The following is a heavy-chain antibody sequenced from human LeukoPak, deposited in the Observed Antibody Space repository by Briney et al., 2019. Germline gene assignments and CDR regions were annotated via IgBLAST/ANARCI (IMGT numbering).Heavy chain of an antibody. D-gene: IGHD2-15*01. Sequence: GASVKVSCKASGYTFTGYYMHWVRQAPGQGLEWMGWINPNSGGTNYAQKFQGRVTMTRDTSISTAYMELSRLRSDDTAVYYCARGVHSDIVVVVAATWDLFDPWGQGTLVTVSS. CDR1: GYTFTGYY. J-gene: IGHJ5*02. CDR3: ARGVHSDIVVVVAATWDLFDP. CDR2: INPNSGGT. V-gene: IGHV1-2*02.